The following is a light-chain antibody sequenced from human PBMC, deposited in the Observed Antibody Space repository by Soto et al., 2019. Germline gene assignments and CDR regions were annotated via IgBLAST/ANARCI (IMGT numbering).Light chain of an antibody. V-gene: IGLV1-40*01. CDR2: GTS. CDR1: ASNIGENYD. Sequence: QSVLTQPPSVSGAPGQRVTISCTGGASNIGENYDVHWYQQLPGTAPKLLIYGTSNRPSGVPDRFSGSKSGTSASLAITGLQAEDEAHYFCQSYDFTLGAFWVFGGGTKLTVL. J-gene: IGLJ3*02. CDR3: QSYDFTLGAFWV.